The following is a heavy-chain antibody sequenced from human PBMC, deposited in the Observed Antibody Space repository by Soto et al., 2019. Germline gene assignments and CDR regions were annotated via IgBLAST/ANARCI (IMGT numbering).Heavy chain of an antibody. V-gene: IGHV3-30*18. CDR1: GFTFSSYG. D-gene: IGHD6-6*01. J-gene: IGHJ4*02. CDR2: ISYDGSNK. Sequence: LRLSCAASGFTFSSYGMHWVRQAPGKGLEWVAVISYDGSNKYYADSVKGRFTISRDNSKNTLYLQMNGLRAEDTAVYYCAKRGSIAARPFDYWGQGTLVTVSS. CDR3: AKRGSIAARPFDY.